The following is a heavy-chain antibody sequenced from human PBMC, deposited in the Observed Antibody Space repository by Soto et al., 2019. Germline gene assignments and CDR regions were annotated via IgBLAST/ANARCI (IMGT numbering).Heavy chain of an antibody. CDR3: ARVRYSSGWYL. D-gene: IGHD6-19*01. Sequence: ETLSLTCTVSGGSISSYYWSWIRQPPGKGLEWIGYIYYSGSTNYNPSLKSRVTISVDTSKNQFSLKLSSVTAADTAVYYCARVRYSSGWYLWGQGTLVTVSS. J-gene: IGHJ5*02. V-gene: IGHV4-59*01. CDR1: GGSISSYY. CDR2: IYYSGST.